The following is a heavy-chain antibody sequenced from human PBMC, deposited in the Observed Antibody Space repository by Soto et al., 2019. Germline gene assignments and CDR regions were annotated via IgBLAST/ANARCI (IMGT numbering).Heavy chain of an antibody. CDR1: GFTFSSYA. Sequence: GGSLRLSCAASGFTFSSYAMHWVRQAPGKGLEWVSVISCDGGNTYYADSVKGRFTISRDNSKNTLYLQMNSLRAEDTDVSYCARGAGKDMALDYWGQGTLVTVSS. D-gene: IGHD2-15*01. CDR2: ISCDGGNT. V-gene: IGHV3-30-3*01. J-gene: IGHJ4*02. CDR3: ARGAGKDMALDY.